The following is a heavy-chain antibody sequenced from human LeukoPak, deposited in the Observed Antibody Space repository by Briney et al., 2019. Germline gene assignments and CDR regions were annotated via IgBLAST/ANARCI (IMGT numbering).Heavy chain of an antibody. CDR1: GFTFSSYA. Sequence: GGSLRLSCAASGFTFSSYAMSWVRQAPGKGLEWVSAISGSGGSTYYADSVKGRFTISRDNSKNTLYLQMNSLRAEDTAVYYCAKAFLPGDISSQASWGQGTLVTVSS. CDR3: AKAFLPGDISSQAS. D-gene: IGHD6-13*01. V-gene: IGHV3-23*01. CDR2: ISGSGGST. J-gene: IGHJ5*02.